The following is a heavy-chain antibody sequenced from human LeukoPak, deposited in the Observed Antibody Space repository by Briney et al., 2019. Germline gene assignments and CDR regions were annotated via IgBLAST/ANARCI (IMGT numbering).Heavy chain of an antibody. CDR3: ARVKRYSYGYFDY. CDR1: GGTFSSYA. Sequence: GASVKVSCKASGGTFSSYAISWVRLATGQGHEWMGWMSPKSGNTGYAQKFQGRVTMTRDTSISTAYMELGRLRSDDTAVYYCARVKRYSYGYFDYWGQGTLVTVSS. V-gene: IGHV1-8*02. D-gene: IGHD5-18*01. CDR2: MSPKSGNT. J-gene: IGHJ4*02.